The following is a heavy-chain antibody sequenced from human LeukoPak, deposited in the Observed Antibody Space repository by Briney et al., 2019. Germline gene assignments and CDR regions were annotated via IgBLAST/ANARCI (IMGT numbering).Heavy chain of an antibody. V-gene: IGHV3-15*01. J-gene: IGHJ4*02. Sequence: PGGSLRLSCAASGFTFSSYGMQWVRQAPGKGLEWVGRIKSKTDGGTTDYAAPVKDRFTISRDDSKSTLYLQMNSLQTEDTGVYYCTTELVWFGVLAHWGQGTLATVSS. CDR2: IKSKTDGGTT. CDR1: GFTFSSYG. CDR3: TTELVWFGVLAH. D-gene: IGHD3-10*01.